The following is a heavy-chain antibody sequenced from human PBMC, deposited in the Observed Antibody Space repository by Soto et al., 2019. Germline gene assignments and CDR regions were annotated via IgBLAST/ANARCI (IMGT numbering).Heavy chain of an antibody. D-gene: IGHD5-12*01. CDR3: ARDSGSGYVRGYGMDV. CDR2: IYYSGST. V-gene: IGHV4-59*01. J-gene: IGHJ6*02. CDR1: GGSISSYY. Sequence: PSETLSLTCTVSGGSISSYYWSWIRQPPGKGLEWIGYIYYSGSTNYNPSLKSRVTISVDTSKNQFSLKLSSVTAADTAVYYCARDSGSGYVRGYGMDVWGQGTTVTVSS.